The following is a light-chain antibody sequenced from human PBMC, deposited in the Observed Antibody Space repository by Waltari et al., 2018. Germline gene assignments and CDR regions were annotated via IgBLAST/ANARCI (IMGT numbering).Light chain of an antibody. CDR3: AAWEDSLSGPV. CDR2: RNN. V-gene: IGLV1-47*01. CDR1: SSNIGTNY. Sequence: QSVLTQPPSASGTPGQRVTISCSGSSSNIGTNYVYWYRQLPGTAPKLRICRNNMRPSGVPDRFSGSKSGTSASLTISGLRSGDEADYYCAAWEDSLSGPVFGGGAKLTVL. J-gene: IGLJ2*01.